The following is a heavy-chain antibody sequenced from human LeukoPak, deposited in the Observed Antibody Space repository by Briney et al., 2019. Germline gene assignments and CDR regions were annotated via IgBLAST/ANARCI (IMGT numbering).Heavy chain of an antibody. J-gene: IGHJ5*02. Sequence: PSETLSLTCTVSGGSISTYYWSWIRQPPGKGLEWIGYIYYSGTTNYNPSLKSRVAISVDTSKNQFSLKLSSVTAADTALYYCARHNSSTWPNFFGPWGQGTLVTVSS. CDR3: ARHNSSTWPNFFGP. CDR2: IYYSGTT. V-gene: IGHV4-59*08. D-gene: IGHD6-6*01. CDR1: GGSISTYY.